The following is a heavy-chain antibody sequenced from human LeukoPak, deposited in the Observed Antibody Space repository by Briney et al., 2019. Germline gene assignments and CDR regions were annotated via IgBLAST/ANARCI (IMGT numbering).Heavy chain of an antibody. CDR3: ARDRSGWFGN. D-gene: IGHD6-19*01. V-gene: IGHV4-59*01. CDR2: IYYSGST. CDR1: GGSISSYY. Sequence: PSETLSLTCTVSGGSISSYYWSWIRQPPGKGLEWVGHIYYSGSTNYNPSLKSRVTISVDTSKNQFSLKLSSVTAADTAVYYCARDRSGWFGNWGQGTLVTVSS. J-gene: IGHJ4*02.